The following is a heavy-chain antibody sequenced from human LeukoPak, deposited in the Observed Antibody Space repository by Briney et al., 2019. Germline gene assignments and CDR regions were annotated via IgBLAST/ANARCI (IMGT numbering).Heavy chain of an antibody. D-gene: IGHD3-10*01. V-gene: IGHV4-31*03. CDR2: IYYSGST. CDR3: ARIFISYYYGSGRPNYYGMDV. J-gene: IGHJ6*02. Sequence: SETLSLTCTVSGDSISTGGYYWAWIRQHRERGLEWIGYIYYSGSTHYNPSLQSRVTISVDTSKNQFSLNLNSVTAADTAVYYCARIFISYYYGSGRPNYYGMDVWGQGTTVTVSS. CDR1: GDSISTGGYY.